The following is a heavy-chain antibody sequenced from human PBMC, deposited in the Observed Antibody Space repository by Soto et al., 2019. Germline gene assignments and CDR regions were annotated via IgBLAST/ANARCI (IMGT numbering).Heavy chain of an antibody. CDR3: AREAGLVTPGWFDF. V-gene: IGHV4-59*02. Sequence: TLSLTCSVSGSSVRSYAWSWIRQAPGKGLEWIGYISYGGSTKYSPSPQSRVTLSQKASANQSSLRLSYVTAPDTAVYTCAREAGLVTPGWFDFWGLGTAVTVSS. J-gene: IGHJ4*02. CDR2: ISYGGST. CDR1: GSSVRSYA. D-gene: IGHD3-9*01.